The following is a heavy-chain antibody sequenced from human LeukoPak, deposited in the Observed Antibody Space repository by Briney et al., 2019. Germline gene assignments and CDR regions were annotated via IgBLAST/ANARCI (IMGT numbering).Heavy chain of an antibody. Sequence: SVKVSCKASGGTFSSYAISWVRQAPGQGLEWMGGIIPIFGTANYAQKFQGRVTMTEDTSTDTAYMELSSLRSEDTAVYYCATLPTGIAVAGTNGPADYWGQGTLVTVSS. D-gene: IGHD6-19*01. CDR2: IIPIFGTA. CDR1: GGTFSSYA. V-gene: IGHV1-69*06. J-gene: IGHJ4*02. CDR3: ATLPTGIAVAGTNGPADY.